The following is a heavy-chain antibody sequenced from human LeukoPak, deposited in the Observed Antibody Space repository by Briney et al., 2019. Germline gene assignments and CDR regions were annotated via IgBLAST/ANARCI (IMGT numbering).Heavy chain of an antibody. CDR2: ISGSGGST. J-gene: IGHJ4*02. Sequence: GGSLRLSCAASGFTFSSYGMSWVRQAPGKGLEWVSAISGSGGSTYYADSVKGRFTISRDNSKNTLYLQMNSLRDDDTAVYYCARVGSDSSGWRRFDYWGQGTLVTVSS. CDR1: GFTFSSYG. D-gene: IGHD6-19*01. CDR3: ARVGSDSSGWRRFDY. V-gene: IGHV3-23*01.